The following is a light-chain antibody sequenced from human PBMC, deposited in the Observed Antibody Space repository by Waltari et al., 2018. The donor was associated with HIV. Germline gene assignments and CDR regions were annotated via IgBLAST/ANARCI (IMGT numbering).Light chain of an antibody. Sequence: SYVLTQPASVSVAPGQTANVPCGGDNVESKSAHWYQQRAGKAPILVLYDDTDRPSGIPERFSGSNFGNTATLTISRVEAGDEGDYYCHVWESSSDEYVFGTGTKVTV. V-gene: IGLV3-21*02. CDR1: NVESKS. CDR3: HVWESSSDEYV. J-gene: IGLJ1*01. CDR2: DDT.